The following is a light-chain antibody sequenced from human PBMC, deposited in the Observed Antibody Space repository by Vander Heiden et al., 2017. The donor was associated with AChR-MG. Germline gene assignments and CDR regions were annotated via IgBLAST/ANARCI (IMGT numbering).Light chain of an antibody. CDR2: TIS. CDR1: QSITNY. Sequence: DIQMTQSPSSLSASVGDRVTISCRASQSITNYLNWYQQKPGKAPQLLIYTISNLQSGVPSRFSGSGSGTDFTLTISSLQPDDFATYYCQQGYSPPYTFGQGTKLEI. CDR3: QQGYSPPYT. J-gene: IGKJ2*01. V-gene: IGKV1-39*01.